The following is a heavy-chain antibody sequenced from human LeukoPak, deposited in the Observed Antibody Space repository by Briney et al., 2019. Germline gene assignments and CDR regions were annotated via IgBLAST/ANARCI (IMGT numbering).Heavy chain of an antibody. J-gene: IGHJ5*02. CDR1: GYTFTSYY. CDR3: ARETSGWAKVNWFDP. D-gene: IGHD6-19*01. Sequence: VASVKVSCKASGYTFTSYYMHWVRQAPGQGLEWMGIINPSGGSTSYAQKFQGRVTMTRDTSTSTVYMELSSLRSEDTAVYYCARETSGWAKVNWFDPRGQGTLVTVSS. CDR2: INPSGGST. V-gene: IGHV1-46*03.